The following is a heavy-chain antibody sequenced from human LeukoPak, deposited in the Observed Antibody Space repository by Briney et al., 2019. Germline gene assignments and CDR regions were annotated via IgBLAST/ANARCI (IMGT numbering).Heavy chain of an antibody. V-gene: IGHV4-34*01. D-gene: IGHD5-18*01. Sequence: SETLSLTCAVYGGSFSGYYWTWIRQPPGKGLEWIGEVNHSGSTNYNPSLKSRVTISVDTSKNQFSLKLSSVTAADTAVYYCARPGVGSGRYGAFDIWGQGTMVTVSS. CDR2: VNHSGST. CDR3: ARPGVGSGRYGAFDI. J-gene: IGHJ3*02. CDR1: GGSFSGYY.